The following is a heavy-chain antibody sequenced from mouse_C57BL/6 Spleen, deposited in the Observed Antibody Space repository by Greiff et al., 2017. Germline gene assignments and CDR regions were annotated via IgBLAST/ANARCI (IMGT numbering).Heavy chain of an antibody. V-gene: IGHV1-42*01. Sequence: DVKLQESGPELVKPGASVKISCKASGYSFTGYYMNWVKQSPEKSLEWIGEINPSTGGTTYKQKFKAKATLTVDKSSSTAYMQIKSLTSEDSAVYYCARYYYGSSFFDYWGQGTTLTVSS. J-gene: IGHJ2*01. CDR3: ARYYYGSSFFDY. D-gene: IGHD1-1*01. CDR2: INPSTGGT. CDR1: GYSFTGYY.